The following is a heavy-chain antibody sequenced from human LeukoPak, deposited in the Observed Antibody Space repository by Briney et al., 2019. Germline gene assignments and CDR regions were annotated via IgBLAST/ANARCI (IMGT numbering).Heavy chain of an antibody. Sequence: GGSLRLSCAASGFTFSSYWMSWFRQAPGKGLEWVANIKQDGSEKYYVDSVNGRFTISRDNAKNSLYLQMNSLRAEDTAVYYCAREISSWYRTEGRFDPWGQGTLVTVSS. J-gene: IGHJ5*02. D-gene: IGHD6-13*01. V-gene: IGHV3-7*01. CDR1: GFTFSSYW. CDR3: AREISSWYRTEGRFDP. CDR2: IKQDGSEK.